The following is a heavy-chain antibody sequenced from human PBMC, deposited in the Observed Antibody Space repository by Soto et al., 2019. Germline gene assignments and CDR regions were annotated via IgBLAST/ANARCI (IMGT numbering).Heavy chain of an antibody. CDR3: ARVKSMMVVADSFDY. CDR1: GFTFSSYV. V-gene: IGHV3-30-3*01. Sequence: PGGSLRLSCAASGFTFSSYVLHWVRQAPGKGLEWVAIISFDGSNKYYADSVKGRFTISRDNSKDTLYLQMNSLRPEDTAVYYCARVKSMMVVADSFDYWGQGTLVTVSS. D-gene: IGHD2-21*01. J-gene: IGHJ4*02. CDR2: ISFDGSNK.